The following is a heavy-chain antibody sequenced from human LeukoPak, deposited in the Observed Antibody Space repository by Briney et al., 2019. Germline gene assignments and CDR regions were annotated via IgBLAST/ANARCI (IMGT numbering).Heavy chain of an antibody. D-gene: IGHD1-26*01. CDR2: FYPGDSDP. Sequence: GESLKISCKGSGYSFTNYWIGWVRQMPGKGLGWMGIFYPGDSDPIYSPSFQGLVTISADKSISTVYLHWSSLKASDTAMYCCAHEGWDYDAFDIWGRGTMVTVSS. V-gene: IGHV5-51*01. CDR3: AHEGWDYDAFDI. J-gene: IGHJ3*02. CDR1: GYSFTNYW.